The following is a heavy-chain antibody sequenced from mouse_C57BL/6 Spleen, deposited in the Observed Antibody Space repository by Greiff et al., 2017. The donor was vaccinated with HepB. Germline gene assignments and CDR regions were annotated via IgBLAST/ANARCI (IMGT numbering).Heavy chain of an antibody. J-gene: IGHJ3*01. Sequence: QVQLQQSGAELARPGASVKMSCKASGYTFTSYTMHWVKQRPGQGLEWIGYINPSSGYTKYNQKFKDKATLTADKSSSTAYMQLSSLTSEDSAGYNCAKTAQATTWFAYWGQGTLVTVSA. CDR2: INPSSGYT. CDR1: GYTFTSYT. V-gene: IGHV1-4*01. D-gene: IGHD3-2*02. CDR3: AKTAQATTWFAY.